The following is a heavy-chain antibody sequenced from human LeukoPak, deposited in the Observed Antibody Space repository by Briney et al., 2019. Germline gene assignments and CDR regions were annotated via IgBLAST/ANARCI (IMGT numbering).Heavy chain of an antibody. CDR2: IKQDGSEK. CDR1: GFTFSSYW. V-gene: IGHV3-7*03. J-gene: IGHJ5*02. D-gene: IGHD3-22*01. CDR3: ARDYRIPIKYYYDSSGRPRRNWFDP. Sequence: PGGSLRLSCAASGFTFSSYWMSWVRQAPGKGLEWVANIKQDGSEKYYVDSVKGRFTISRDNAKNSLYLQMNSLRAEDTAVYYCARDYRIPIKYYYDSSGRPRRNWFDPWGQGTLVTVSS.